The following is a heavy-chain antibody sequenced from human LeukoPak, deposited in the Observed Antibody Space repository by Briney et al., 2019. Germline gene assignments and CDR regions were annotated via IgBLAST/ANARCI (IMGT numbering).Heavy chain of an antibody. CDR1: GFSFSTQR. D-gene: IGHD3-16*01. CDR3: ARGGGLDV. J-gene: IGHJ6*02. Sequence: PGGSLRLSCAASGFSFSTQRMNWARQAPGKGLEWVASINHNGNVNYYVDSVKGRFTISRDNAKNSLYLQMSNLRAEDTAVYFCARGGGLDVWGQGVTVTVSS. V-gene: IGHV3-7*03. CDR2: INHNGNVN.